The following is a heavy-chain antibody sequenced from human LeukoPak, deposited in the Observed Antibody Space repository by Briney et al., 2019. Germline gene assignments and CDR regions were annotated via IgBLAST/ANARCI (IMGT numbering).Heavy chain of an antibody. CDR3: AREGDS. J-gene: IGHJ5*01. Sequence: PSETLSLTCSVSGGSIGTYYWSWIRQPAGKRLGWIGRVSTTGSTKYNPSFKSRVTMSLDTSKNQFSLNLNSVTAADTAVYYCAREGDSWGQGTLVTVSS. CDR1: GGSIGTYY. CDR2: VSTTGST. V-gene: IGHV4-4*07.